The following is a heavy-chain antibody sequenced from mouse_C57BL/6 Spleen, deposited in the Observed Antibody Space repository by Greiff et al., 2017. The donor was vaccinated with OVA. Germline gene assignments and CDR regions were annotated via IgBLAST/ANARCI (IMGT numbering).Heavy chain of an antibody. J-gene: IGHJ3*01. D-gene: IGHD4-1*01. Sequence: EVKLVESGGDLVKPGGSLKLSCAASGFTFSSYGMSWVRQTPDKRLEWVATISSGGSYTYYPDSVKGRFTISRDNAKNTLYLQMSSLKSEDTAMYYCAREESGTWAYWGQGTLVTVSA. CDR3: AREESGTWAY. CDR1: GFTFSSYG. CDR2: ISSGGSYT. V-gene: IGHV5-6*01.